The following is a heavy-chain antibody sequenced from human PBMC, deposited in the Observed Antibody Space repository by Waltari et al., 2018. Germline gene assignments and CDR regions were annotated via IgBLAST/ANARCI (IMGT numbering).Heavy chain of an antibody. D-gene: IGHD3-22*01. J-gene: IGHJ5*02. CDR3: ARERVVIPYNWFDP. V-gene: IGHV4-34*01. CDR2: INHSGST. CDR1: GGSFSGYY. Sequence: QVQLQQWGAGLLKPSETLSLTCAVYGGSFSGYYWSWIRQPPGKGLEWIGEINHSGSTNDNPSLKSRVTISVDTSKNQFSLKLSSVTAADTAVYYCARERVVIPYNWFDPWGQGTLVTVSS.